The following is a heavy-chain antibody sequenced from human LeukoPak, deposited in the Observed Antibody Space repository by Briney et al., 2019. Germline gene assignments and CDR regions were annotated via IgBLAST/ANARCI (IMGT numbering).Heavy chain of an antibody. Sequence: GGSLRLSCAASGFTFSNYAMSWVRQAPGKGLEWVSVIGGSGTTTYYADSVKGRFTIFRDNSMNTVYLQMNSLRAEDTAVYYCARASYDFWSGYNDYYYGMDVWGQGTTVTVSS. CDR1: GFTFSNYA. J-gene: IGHJ6*02. CDR2: IGGSGTTT. D-gene: IGHD3-3*01. V-gene: IGHV3-23*01. CDR3: ARASYDFWSGYNDYYYGMDV.